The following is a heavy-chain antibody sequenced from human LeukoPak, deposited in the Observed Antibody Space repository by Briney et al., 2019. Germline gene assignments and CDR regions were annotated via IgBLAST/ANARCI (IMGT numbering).Heavy chain of an antibody. J-gene: IGHJ6*02. CDR3: ASTSNSIAAAGPHPGMDV. CDR1: GFTFSSYS. V-gene: IGHV3-21*01. D-gene: IGHD6-13*01. Sequence: GGSLRLSCAASGFTFSSYSMNWVRQAPGKGLEWVSSISSSSSYIYYADSVKGRFTISRDNAKNSLYLQMNSLRAEDTAVYYCASTSNSIAAAGPHPGMDVWGQGTTVTVSS. CDR2: ISSSSSYI.